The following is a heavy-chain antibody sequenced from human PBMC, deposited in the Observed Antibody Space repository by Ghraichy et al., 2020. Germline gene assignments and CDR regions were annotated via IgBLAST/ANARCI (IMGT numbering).Heavy chain of an antibody. Sequence: GGSLRLSCAASGFTFSSYGMHWVRQAPGKGLEWVAVISYDGSNKYYADSVKGRFTISRDNSKNTLYLQMNSLRAEDTAVYYCAKDYYYDSSGRFDYWGQGTLVTVSS. D-gene: IGHD3-22*01. J-gene: IGHJ4*02. V-gene: IGHV3-30*18. CDR1: GFTFSSYG. CDR2: ISYDGSNK. CDR3: AKDYYYDSSGRFDY.